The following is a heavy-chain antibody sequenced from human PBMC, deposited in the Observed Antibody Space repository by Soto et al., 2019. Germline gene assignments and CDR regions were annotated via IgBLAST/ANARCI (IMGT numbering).Heavy chain of an antibody. CDR1: GLIFSSYA. V-gene: IGHV3-23*01. CDR2: ISGSGGGT. Sequence: EVQLLESGGGLVQPGGSLRVSCAASGLIFSSYAMSWVRQAPGKGLEWVSAISGSGGGTYYADSVKDRFTISRDNSKNTLYLQMNSLRAEDTAVYYCAKVKGDGDHFDYWGQGTLVTVSS. J-gene: IGHJ4*02. D-gene: IGHD4-17*01. CDR3: AKVKGDGDHFDY.